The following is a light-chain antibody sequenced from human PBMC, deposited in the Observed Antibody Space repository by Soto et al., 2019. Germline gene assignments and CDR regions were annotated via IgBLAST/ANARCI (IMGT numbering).Light chain of an antibody. CDR2: AAS. J-gene: IGKJ1*01. Sequence: LTPTPATLSLSPGERANLSCGARQSVSSSYLAWYQQKPGKAPKLLIYAASTLQRGVPTRFSGRGSGTDFTLTISRLQPEDFATYSCQQLSGYPWAFGQGTKVDIK. CDR1: QSVSSSY. CDR3: QQLSGYPWA. V-gene: IGKV1-9*01.